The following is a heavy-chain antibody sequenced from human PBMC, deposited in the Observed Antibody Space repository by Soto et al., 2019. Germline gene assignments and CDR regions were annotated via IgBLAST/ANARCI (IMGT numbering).Heavy chain of an antibody. CDR2: IYYGGST. CDR1: GGSISSYY. V-gene: IGHV4-59*08. CDR3: AGTSDIVVPYPNLDY. J-gene: IGHJ4*02. D-gene: IGHD2-2*01. Sequence: SETLSLTCTVSGGSISSYYWSWIRQPPGKGLEWIGYIYYGGSTDYNPSLKSRVTISVDTSKNQFSLKLSSVTAADTAVYYCAGTSDIVVPYPNLDYWGQGTLVTVSS.